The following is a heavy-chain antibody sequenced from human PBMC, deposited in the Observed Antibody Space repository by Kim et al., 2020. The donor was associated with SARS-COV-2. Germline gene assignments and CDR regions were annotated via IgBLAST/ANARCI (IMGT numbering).Heavy chain of an antibody. CDR3: AREGEDWNHSYFDY. D-gene: IGHD1-1*01. V-gene: IGHV3-30*04. CDR2: ISYEGRTK. CDR1: GFTFSRFA. J-gene: IGHJ4*02. Sequence: GGSLRLSCAASGFTFSRFAMHWVRQAPGKGLEWVAIISYEGRTKYNVDSVKGRFTISRDNSKNTVYLQMNSLRVEDTAVYYCAREGEDWNHSYFDYWGQGTLVTVSS.